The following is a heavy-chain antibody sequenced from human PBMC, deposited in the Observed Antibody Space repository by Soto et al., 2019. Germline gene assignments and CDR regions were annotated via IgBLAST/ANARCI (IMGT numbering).Heavy chain of an antibody. Sequence: EVQLVESGGGLVQPGGSLRLSCAASGFTFSSYWMHWVRQVPGKGLVWVSHIDSDGNSKTYADSVKGRFTISRDNAKNTVYLQMNSPRAEDTAVYYCVRDDVGVGIDYWGLGTLVTVSS. CDR1: GFTFSSYW. CDR3: VRDDVGVGIDY. D-gene: IGHD1-26*01. J-gene: IGHJ4*02. CDR2: IDSDGNSK. V-gene: IGHV3-74*03.